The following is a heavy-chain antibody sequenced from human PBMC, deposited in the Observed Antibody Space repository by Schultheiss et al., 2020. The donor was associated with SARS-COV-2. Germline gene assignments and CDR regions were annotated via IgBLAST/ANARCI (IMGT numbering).Heavy chain of an antibody. D-gene: IGHD2-21*01. Sequence: SETLSLTCTVSGGSISSYYWSWIRQPPGKGLEWIGYIYYSGSTNYNPSLKSRVTISVDTSKNQFSLKLSSVTPADTAVYYCARRGSGIGIPFIDLWGRGTLVTVSS. CDR2: IYYSGST. J-gene: IGHJ2*01. V-gene: IGHV4-59*01. CDR1: GGSISSYY. CDR3: ARRGSGIGIPFIDL.